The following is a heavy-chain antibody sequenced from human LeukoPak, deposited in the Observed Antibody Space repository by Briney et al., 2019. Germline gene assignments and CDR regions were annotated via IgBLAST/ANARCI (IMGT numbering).Heavy chain of an antibody. D-gene: IGHD3-10*01. CDR2: IYHSGST. V-gene: IGHV4-4*02. Sequence: SSGTLSLTCAVSGGSISSSNWWSWVRQPPGKGLEWIGEIYHSGSTNYNPSLKSRVTISVDKSKNQFSLKLSSVTAADTAVYYCARGGYYGSGNDFRFDPWGQGTLVTVSS. J-gene: IGHJ5*02. CDR1: GGSISSSNW. CDR3: ARGGYYGSGNDFRFDP.